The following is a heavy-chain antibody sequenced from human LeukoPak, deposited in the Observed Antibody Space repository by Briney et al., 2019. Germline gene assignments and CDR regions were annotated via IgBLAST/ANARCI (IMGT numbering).Heavy chain of an antibody. CDR1: LYTFTRYY. D-gene: IGHD1-7*01. Sequence: GASVKVSCKASLYTFTRYYMHWVRQAPGQGLAGMGWINPNSGDTNYGKKFHARVTMTRDTSISTAYMELTRLTSDDTAVDYCARGEAITETPLWNWGQGTVVLVSS. J-gene: IGHJ4*02. CDR2: INPNSGDT. CDR3: ARGEAITETPLWN. V-gene: IGHV1-2*02.